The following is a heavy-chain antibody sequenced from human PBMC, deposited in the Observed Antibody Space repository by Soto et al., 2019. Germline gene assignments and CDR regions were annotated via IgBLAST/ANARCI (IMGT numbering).Heavy chain of an antibody. V-gene: IGHV3-23*01. Sequence: GGSLRLSCAASGFTFSSYAMSWVRQAPGKGLEWVSAISGSVGSTYYADSVRGRFTISRGNSKNTLYLQMNSLRAEDTAVYYCAKDGPSYYYGPESYLDTDSWGQGTLVTVSS. CDR2: ISGSVGST. J-gene: IGHJ4*02. D-gene: IGHD3-10*01. CDR3: AKDGPSYYYGPESYLDTDS. CDR1: GFTFSSYA.